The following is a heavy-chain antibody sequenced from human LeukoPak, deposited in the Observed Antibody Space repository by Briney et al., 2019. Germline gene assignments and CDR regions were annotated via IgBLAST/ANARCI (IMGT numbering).Heavy chain of an antibody. Sequence: GGSLRLSCAASGFTFSSYSMNWVRQAPGKGLEWVSYISSSSSTIYYADSVKGRFTISRDNAKNSLYLQMNSLRAEDTAVYYCAREYYYDSSGYDAFDIWGQGTVVTVSS. V-gene: IGHV3-48*04. J-gene: IGHJ3*02. CDR3: AREYYYDSSGYDAFDI. CDR1: GFTFSSYS. D-gene: IGHD3-22*01. CDR2: ISSSSSTI.